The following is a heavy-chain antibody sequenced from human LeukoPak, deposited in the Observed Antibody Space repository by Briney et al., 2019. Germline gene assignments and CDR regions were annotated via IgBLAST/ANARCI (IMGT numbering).Heavy chain of an antibody. Sequence: GGSLRLSCAASGFTFSSYGMHWVRQGPGKGLEWVAVISYDGSNKYYADSVKGRFTISRDNSKNTRYLQINSLRAEDTAVYYCANLTDISGYTFDYWGQGTVVTVST. V-gene: IGHV3-30*18. CDR1: GFTFSSYG. CDR2: ISYDGSNK. CDR3: ANLTDISGYTFDY. D-gene: IGHD3-22*01. J-gene: IGHJ4*02.